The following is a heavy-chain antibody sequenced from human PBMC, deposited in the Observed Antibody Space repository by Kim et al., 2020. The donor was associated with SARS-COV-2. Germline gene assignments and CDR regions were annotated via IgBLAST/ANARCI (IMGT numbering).Heavy chain of an antibody. Sequence: ASVKVSCKASGYTFTGYYMHWVRQAPGQGLEWMGRINPNSGGTNYAQKFQGRVTMTRDTSISTAYMELSRLRYDDTAVYYCARGTNYYDSSGKAIWGQGTMVTVSS. D-gene: IGHD3-22*01. CDR1: GYTFTGYY. CDR2: INPNSGGT. CDR3: ARGTNYYDSSGKAI. V-gene: IGHV1-2*06. J-gene: IGHJ3*02.